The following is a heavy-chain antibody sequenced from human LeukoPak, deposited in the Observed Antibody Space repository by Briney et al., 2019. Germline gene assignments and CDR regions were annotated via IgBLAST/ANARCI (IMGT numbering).Heavy chain of an antibody. Sequence: PSETPSLTCTVSGGSISSGGYYWSWIRQHPGKGLEWIGYIYYSGSTYYNPSLKSRVTISVDTSKNQFSLKLSSVTAADTAVYYCARVEALDYYDSSGLFDPWGQGTLVTVSS. V-gene: IGHV4-31*03. J-gene: IGHJ5*02. CDR3: ARVEALDYYDSSGLFDP. CDR2: IYYSGST. D-gene: IGHD3-22*01. CDR1: GGSISSGGYY.